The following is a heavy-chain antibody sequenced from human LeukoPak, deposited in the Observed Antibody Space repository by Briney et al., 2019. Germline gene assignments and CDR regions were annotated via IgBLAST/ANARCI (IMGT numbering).Heavy chain of an antibody. V-gene: IGHV4-4*07. Sequence: PSETLSLTCTVSGGSISSYYWSWIRQPAGKGLEWIGRIYTSGSTNYNPSLKSRVTMSVDTSKNQFSLKLSSVTAADTAVYYCAREVTTSRYYYYYMDVWGKGTTVTVSS. CDR1: GGSISSYY. D-gene: IGHD4-17*01. J-gene: IGHJ6*03. CDR3: AREVTTSRYYYYYMDV. CDR2: IYTSGST.